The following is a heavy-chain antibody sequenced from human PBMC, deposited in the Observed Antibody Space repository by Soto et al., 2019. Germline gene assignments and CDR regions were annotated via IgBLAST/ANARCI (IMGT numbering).Heavy chain of an antibody. D-gene: IGHD3-10*01. J-gene: IGHJ4*02. CDR3: TTLTMVGVHNDY. CDR2: IKSKADGGTT. V-gene: IGHV3-15*01. CDR1: GFPFINAW. Sequence: GGSLRLSCAASGFPFINAWMSWVRQAPGKGLEWVGRIKSKADGGTTDYAAPVKGRFTISRDDSKTTLYLQMNSLRTEDTAVYYCTTLTMVGVHNDYWGQGTLVTVSS.